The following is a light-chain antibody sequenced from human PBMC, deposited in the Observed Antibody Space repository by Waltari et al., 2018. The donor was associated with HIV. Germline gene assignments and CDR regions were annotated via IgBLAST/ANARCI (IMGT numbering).Light chain of an antibody. V-gene: IGLV2-14*03. J-gene: IGLJ3*02. CDR2: DVS. CDR3: SSYSTNTNNSPWV. Sequence: QSALAQPASVSGSPGQSITISCTGTTSDVGTYNSVPWYHQHPGKGPKLVIFDVSHRPSGISDRFSGSRSGNTASLTISGLRAEDEADYFCSSYSTNTNNSPWVFGGGTKVTVL. CDR1: TSDVGTYNS.